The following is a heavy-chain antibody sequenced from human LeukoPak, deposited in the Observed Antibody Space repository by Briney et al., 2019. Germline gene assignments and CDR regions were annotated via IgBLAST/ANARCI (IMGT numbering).Heavy chain of an antibody. V-gene: IGHV1-69*01. Sequence: SVKVSCKASGGTFSSYAISWVRQAPGQGLEWMGGIIPIFGTANYAQKFQGRVTITADESTSTAYMELSSLRSEDTAVYYCAREAGYSYGYGGNWFVPWGQGTLVTVSS. CDR2: IIPIFGTA. CDR1: GGTFSSYA. CDR3: AREAGYSYGYGGNWFVP. J-gene: IGHJ5*02. D-gene: IGHD5-18*01.